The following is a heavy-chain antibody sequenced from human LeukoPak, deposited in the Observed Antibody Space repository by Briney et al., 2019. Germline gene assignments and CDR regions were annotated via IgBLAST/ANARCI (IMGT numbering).Heavy chain of an antibody. D-gene: IGHD6-13*01. J-gene: IGHJ1*01. CDR2: INPSGGST. V-gene: IGHV1-46*01. CDR3: ARDRRWAAAGTRYFQH. CDR1: GYTFTSYY. Sequence: ASVKVSCKASGYTFTSYYMHWVRQAPGQGLEWMGIINPSGGSTSYAQKFQGRVTMTRDTSTSTVYMELSSLRSEDTAVYYCARDRRWAAAGTRYFQHWGQGTLVTVSS.